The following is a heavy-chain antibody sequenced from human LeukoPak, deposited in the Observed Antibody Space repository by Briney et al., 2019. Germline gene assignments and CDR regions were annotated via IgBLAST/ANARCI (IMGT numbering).Heavy chain of an antibody. CDR1: GYTFTSYA. Sequence: GASVKVSCKASGYTFTSYAINWVRRATGQGFEWMGWMNPNSGNTGYAQKFQGRDTMTRNTTIRTAYMELSSLRSEDTAVYYCARVRPIVGATLFDYWGQGTLVTVSS. CDR2: MNPNSGNT. J-gene: IGHJ4*02. V-gene: IGHV1-8*01. CDR3: ARVRPIVGATLFDY. D-gene: IGHD1-26*01.